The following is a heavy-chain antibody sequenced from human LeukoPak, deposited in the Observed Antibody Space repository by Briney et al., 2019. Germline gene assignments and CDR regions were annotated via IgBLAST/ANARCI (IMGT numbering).Heavy chain of an antibody. D-gene: IGHD3-10*01. CDR1: GFAFSSYA. V-gene: IGHV3-30-3*01. CDR3: AKDWKFYYVSGSFFPDN. J-gene: IGHJ4*02. CDR2: ISHDGSKK. Sequence: GGSLRLSCAASGFAFSSYAVHWVRQAPGKGLECVAVISHDGSKKYYADFVRGRFTISRDNSKNTLYLHMNSLIPEDTAVYFCAKDWKFYYVSGSFFPDNWGQGTLVTVSS.